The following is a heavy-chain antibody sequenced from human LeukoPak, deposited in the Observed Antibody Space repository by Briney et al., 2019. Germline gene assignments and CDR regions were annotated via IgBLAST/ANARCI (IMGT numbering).Heavy chain of an antibody. V-gene: IGHV3-21*01. CDR3: ARDSPRGYCSGGSCYAWFDP. CDR1: GFTFSSYA. CDR2: ISSSSSYI. Sequence: GGSLRLSCSASGFTFSSYAMNWVRQAPGKGLEWVSSISSSSSYIYYADSVKGRFTISRDNAKNSLYLQMNSLRAEDTAVYYCARDSPRGYCSGGSCYAWFDPWGQGTLVTVSS. D-gene: IGHD2-15*01. J-gene: IGHJ5*02.